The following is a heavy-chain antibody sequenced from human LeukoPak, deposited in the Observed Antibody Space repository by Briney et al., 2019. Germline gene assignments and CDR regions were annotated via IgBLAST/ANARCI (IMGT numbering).Heavy chain of an antibody. Sequence: SETLSLTCTVSGGSISSSSYYWGWIRQPPGKGLEWIGSIYYSGSTYYNPSLKSRVTISVDTSKNQFSLKLSSVTAADTAVYYCARHGGAWCVPFDYWGQGTLVTVSS. J-gene: IGHJ4*02. CDR1: GGSISSSSYY. D-gene: IGHD1-26*01. V-gene: IGHV4-39*01. CDR3: ARHGGAWCVPFDY. CDR2: IYYSGST.